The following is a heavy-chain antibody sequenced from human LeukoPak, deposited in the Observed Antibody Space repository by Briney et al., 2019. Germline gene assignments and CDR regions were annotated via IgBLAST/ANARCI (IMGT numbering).Heavy chain of an antibody. Sequence: SVKVSCKASGGTFSSYAISWVRQAPGQGLEWMGRIIPILGIANYAQKFQGRVTITADKSTSTAYMELSSLRSEDTAVYYCARTYDSSGYYFYWGQGTLVTVSS. J-gene: IGHJ4*02. D-gene: IGHD3-22*01. V-gene: IGHV1-69*04. CDR3: ARTYDSSGYYFY. CDR2: IIPILGIA. CDR1: GGTFSSYA.